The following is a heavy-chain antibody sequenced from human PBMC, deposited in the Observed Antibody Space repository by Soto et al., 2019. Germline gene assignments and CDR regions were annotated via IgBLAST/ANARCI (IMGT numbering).Heavy chain of an antibody. D-gene: IGHD6-13*01. CDR1: GFTFSSYS. J-gene: IGHJ4*02. CDR3: ARDGAAAGSFDY. Sequence: VQLVESGGGLVKPGGSLRLSCAASGFTFSSYSMNWVRQAPGKGLEWVSSISSSSSYIYYADSVKGRFTISRDNAKNSLYLQMNSLRAEDTAVYYCARDGAAAGSFDYWGQGTLVTVSS. CDR2: ISSSSSYI. V-gene: IGHV3-21*01.